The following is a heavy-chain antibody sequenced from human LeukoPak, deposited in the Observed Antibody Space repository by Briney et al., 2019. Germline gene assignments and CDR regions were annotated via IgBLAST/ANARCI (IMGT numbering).Heavy chain of an antibody. Sequence: GGSLRLSCTASGFTFGDYAMSWVRQAPGKGLEWVGFIRSKAYGGTTEYAASVKGRFTISRDDSKSIAYLQMNSLKTEDTAVYYCTRIQYYDILTGQPYYYYYMDVWGKGTTVTISS. CDR3: TRIQYYDILTGQPYYYYYMDV. D-gene: IGHD3-9*01. CDR1: GFTFGDYA. J-gene: IGHJ6*03. V-gene: IGHV3-49*04. CDR2: IRSKAYGGTT.